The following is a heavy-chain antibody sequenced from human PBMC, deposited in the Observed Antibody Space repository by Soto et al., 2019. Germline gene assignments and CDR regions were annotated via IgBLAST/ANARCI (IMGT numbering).Heavy chain of an antibody. CDR2: IYTSGST. CDR3: AREHHTVRGVTLYYYYYGMDV. CDR1: GGSISSYY. D-gene: IGHD3-10*01. J-gene: IGHJ6*02. V-gene: IGHV4-4*07. Sequence: SETLSLTCTVSGGSISSYYWSWIRQPAGKGLEWIGRIYTSGSTNYNPSPKSRVTMSVDTSKNQFSLKLSSVTAADTAVYYCAREHHTVRGVTLYYYYYGMDVWGQGTTVTVSS.